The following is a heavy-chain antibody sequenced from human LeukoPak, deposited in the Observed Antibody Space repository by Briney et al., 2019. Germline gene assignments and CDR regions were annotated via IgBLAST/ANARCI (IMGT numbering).Heavy chain of an antibody. D-gene: IGHD3-16*01. V-gene: IGHV1-2*02. CDR2: INPNSGGT. CDR3: ARGSPVSSFGAFDI. Sequence: ASVKVSCKASGYTFTGYYMHWVRQAPGQGLEWMGWINPNSGGTNYAQKFQGRVTMTRDTSISTAYMELSRLRSDDTAVYYCARGSPVSSFGAFDIWGQGTMVTVSS. J-gene: IGHJ3*02. CDR1: GYTFTGYY.